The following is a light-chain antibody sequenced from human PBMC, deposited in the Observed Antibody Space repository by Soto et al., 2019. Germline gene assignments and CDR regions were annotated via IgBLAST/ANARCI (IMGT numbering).Light chain of an antibody. J-gene: IGLJ2*01. CDR2: EVT. CDR3: SSSTTPSAPVV. V-gene: IGLV2-14*01. CDR1: SSDIGTYDY. Sequence: QSALTQPASVSGSPGQSITISCTGTSSDIGTYDYVSCYQHHPGKAPKLMIYEVTNRPSGVSDRFSGSKSGKTASLTISGLQAEDEADYYCSSSTTPSAPVVFGGGTKLTV.